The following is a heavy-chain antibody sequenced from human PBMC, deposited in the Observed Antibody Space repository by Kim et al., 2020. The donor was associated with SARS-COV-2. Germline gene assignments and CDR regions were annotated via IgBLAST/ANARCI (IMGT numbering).Heavy chain of an antibody. V-gene: IGHV3-23*01. J-gene: IGHJ4*02. Sequence: YDVSGEGRFTISGDKSKNTLYLQMNCLRAEDTAVYYCAKVAHYYVSGSSDYWGQGTLVTVSS. D-gene: IGHD3-10*01. CDR3: AKVAHYYVSGSSDY.